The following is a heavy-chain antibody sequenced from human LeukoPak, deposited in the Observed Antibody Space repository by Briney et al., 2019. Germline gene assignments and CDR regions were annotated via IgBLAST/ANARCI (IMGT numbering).Heavy chain of an antibody. CDR3: ARDVGSGSGSNPFDY. V-gene: IGHV4-31*03. Sequence: SQTLSLTCTASGGSISSGGYYWSWIRQHPGKGLEWIGYIYYRGTTSYNPSLKSRVTISVDTSKNQFSLKLSSVTAADTAVYYCARDVGSGSGSNPFDYWGQGTLVTVSS. CDR1: GGSISSGGYY. J-gene: IGHJ4*02. CDR2: IYYRGTT. D-gene: IGHD4-11*01.